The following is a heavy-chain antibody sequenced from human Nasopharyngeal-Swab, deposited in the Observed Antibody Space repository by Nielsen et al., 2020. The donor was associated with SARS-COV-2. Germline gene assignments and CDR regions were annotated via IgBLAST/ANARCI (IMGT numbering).Heavy chain of an antibody. D-gene: IGHD6-13*01. Sequence: GGSLKISCAASGFTFSSYAMHWVRQAPGKGLEWVAVISYDGSNKYYADSVKGRFTISRDNSKNTLYLQMNSLRAEDTAVYYCASVSSWKPFDYWGQGTLVTVSS. V-gene: IGHV3-30*04. CDR1: GFTFSSYA. J-gene: IGHJ4*02. CDR2: ISYDGSNK. CDR3: ASVSSWKPFDY.